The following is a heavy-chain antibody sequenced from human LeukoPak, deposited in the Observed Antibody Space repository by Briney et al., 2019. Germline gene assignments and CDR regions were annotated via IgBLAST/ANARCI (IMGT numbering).Heavy chain of an antibody. J-gene: IGHJ4*02. D-gene: IGHD4/OR15-4a*01. Sequence: PSETLSLTCTVSGGSISSYYWSCIRQPPGEGLEWIGYIYYSGSTNYNPSLKSRVTISVDTSKNQFSLKLSSVTAADTAVYYCARGASGFDYWGQGTLVTVSS. CDR3: ARGASGFDY. CDR1: GGSISSYY. V-gene: IGHV4-59*01. CDR2: IYYSGST.